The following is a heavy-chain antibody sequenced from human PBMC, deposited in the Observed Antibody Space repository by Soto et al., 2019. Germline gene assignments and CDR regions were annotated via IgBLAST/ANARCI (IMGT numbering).Heavy chain of an antibody. V-gene: IGHV3-33*01. D-gene: IGHD6-6*01. CDR1: GFTFSSYG. J-gene: IGHJ6*02. CDR2: IWYDGSNK. CDR3: AREAYSSSSVYYYYGMDV. Sequence: GGSLRLSCAASGFTFSSYGMHWVRQAPGKGLEWVAVIWYDGSNKYYADSVKGRFTISRDNSKNTLYLQMNSLRAEDTAVYYCAREAYSSSSVYYYYGMDVWGQGTTVTVSS.